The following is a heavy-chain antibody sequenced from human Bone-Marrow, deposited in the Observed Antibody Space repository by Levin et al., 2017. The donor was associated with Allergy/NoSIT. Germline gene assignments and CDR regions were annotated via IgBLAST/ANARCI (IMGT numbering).Heavy chain of an antibody. CDR3: TKVRYYYDTSGPFDS. D-gene: IGHD3-22*01. CDR1: GFNFNDYA. CDR2: VSGNGRNI. J-gene: IGHJ4*02. V-gene: IGHV3-23*01. Sequence: GGSLRLSCVVSGFNFNDYAINWVRQAPGKGLEWVAVVSGNGRNIFYADSVKGRFTISRDTPTNTVDLQMTTLRAEDTALYYCTKVRYYYDTSGPFDSWGQGTLVTVSS.